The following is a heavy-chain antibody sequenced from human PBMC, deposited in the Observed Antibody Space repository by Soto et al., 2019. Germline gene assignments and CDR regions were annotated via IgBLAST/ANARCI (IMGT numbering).Heavy chain of an antibody. CDR1: GFTFSSYG. D-gene: IGHD3-3*01. J-gene: IGHJ4*02. CDR3: AKGARGYDFWSGYYYFDY. V-gene: IGHV3-30*18. CDR2: ISYDGSNK. Sequence: GGSLRLSCAASGFTFSSYGMHWVRQAPGKGLEWVAVISYDGSNKYYADSVKGRFTISRDNSKNTLYLQMNSLRAEDTAVYYCAKGARGYDFWSGYYYFDYCGQGTLVTVSS.